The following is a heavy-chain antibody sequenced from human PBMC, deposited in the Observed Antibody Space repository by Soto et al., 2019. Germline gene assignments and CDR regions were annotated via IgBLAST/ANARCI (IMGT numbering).Heavy chain of an antibody. J-gene: IGHJ4*02. CDR3: ARQGYHYDTYSFGY. D-gene: IGHD3-22*01. CDR1: GYTFTSYW. V-gene: IGHV5-51*01. Sequence: EVQLVQSGAEVKKPGESLKISCKASGYTFTSYWIGWVRQMPGKGLEWMGIIYPSNSETRFSPSFQGQVTLSADKSIFPAYLQWRSLKASDTDMSYCARQGYHYDTYSFGYWGQGTLVTVSP. CDR2: IYPSNSET.